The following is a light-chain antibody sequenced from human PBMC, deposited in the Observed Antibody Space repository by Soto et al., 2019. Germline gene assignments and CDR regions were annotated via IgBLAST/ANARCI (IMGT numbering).Light chain of an antibody. CDR1: SSKTGNKY. Sequence: QAVVTQPPSVSAAPGQKVTISCSGSSSKTGNKYVSWYQQLPGTAPKLLIYENNKRASGIPDRFSGSKSGASATLGITGLQTGDEADYYCGTWDNSLSAGGVFGGGTKLTVL. CDR2: ENN. CDR3: GTWDNSLSAGGV. V-gene: IGLV1-51*02. J-gene: IGLJ2*01.